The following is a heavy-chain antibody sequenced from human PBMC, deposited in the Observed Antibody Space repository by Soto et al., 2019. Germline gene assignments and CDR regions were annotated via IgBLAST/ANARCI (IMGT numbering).Heavy chain of an antibody. V-gene: IGHV2-5*02. Sequence: QITLKESGPTLVKPTQTLTLTCTFSGFSLSSTRMAVGWIRQPQGKALEWLALIYWDDDKRYSPFLKSRLTITKDPSKNQVVLTMSNMDPVDTARYYCAHIVVAGLGYYFDYWGQGTLVTVSS. CDR3: AHIVVAGLGYYFDY. CDR1: GFSLSSTRMA. D-gene: IGHD6-19*01. CDR2: IYWDDDK. J-gene: IGHJ4*02.